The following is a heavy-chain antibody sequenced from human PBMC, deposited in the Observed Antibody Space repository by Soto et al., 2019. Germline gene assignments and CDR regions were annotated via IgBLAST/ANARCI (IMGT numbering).Heavy chain of an antibody. J-gene: IGHJ6*02. V-gene: IGHV3-23*01. CDR3: AKERFQGGSNGLDV. D-gene: IGHD3-16*01. CDR2: ISGRGDNT. Sequence: GGSLRLSCAASGFTFSTYAVTWVRQAPGKGLEWVSTISGRGDNTYYADSVNGRFTVSRDNSKSTVYVQMNGLRAEDTAVYYCAKERFQGGSNGLDVWGQGTKVTVSS. CDR1: GFTFSTYA.